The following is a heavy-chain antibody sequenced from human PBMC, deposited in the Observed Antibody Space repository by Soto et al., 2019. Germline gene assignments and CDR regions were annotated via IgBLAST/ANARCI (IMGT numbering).Heavy chain of an antibody. CDR3: ARDLEFRDGNISHLDY. Sequence: ASVKVSCKASGGTFNSHTFNWVRQAPGQGLEWMGGIFPIFDRANYAQKFRGRLTITADESTRTVYLELSSLRSDDTAVYYCARDLEFRDGNISHLDYWGQGTLVTFSS. J-gene: IGHJ4*02. D-gene: IGHD3-10*01. CDR1: GGTFNSHT. V-gene: IGHV1-69*13. CDR2: IFPIFDRA.